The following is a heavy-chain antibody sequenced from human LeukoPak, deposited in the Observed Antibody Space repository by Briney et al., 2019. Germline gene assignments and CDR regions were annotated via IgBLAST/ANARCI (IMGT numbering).Heavy chain of an antibody. CDR1: GGSISSSSYY. CDR3: ARRLVMITFGGADRGDY. CDR2: IFYTGST. D-gene: IGHD3-16*01. Sequence: SETLSLTCTVSGGSISSSSYYWGWIRQPPGKGLEWIGTIFYTGSTYYNPSLKSRVTISVDTSKNQFSLKLSSVTAADTAVYYCARRLVMITFGGADRGDYWGQGTLVTVSS. J-gene: IGHJ4*02. V-gene: IGHV4-39*01.